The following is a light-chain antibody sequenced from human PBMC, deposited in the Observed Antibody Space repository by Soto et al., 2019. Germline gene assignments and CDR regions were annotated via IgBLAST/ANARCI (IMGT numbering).Light chain of an antibody. CDR2: DVT. J-gene: IGLJ1*01. Sequence: QSALTQPASVSGSPGQSITISCSGTCSDVGGYKYVSWYQQHPGKVPKLMIYDVTNRPSGVSNRFSGSKSGNTASLTISGLQAEDEADYYCSSYTSSSSYVFGTGTKLTVL. V-gene: IGLV2-14*01. CDR3: SSYTSSSSYV. CDR1: CSDVGGYKY.